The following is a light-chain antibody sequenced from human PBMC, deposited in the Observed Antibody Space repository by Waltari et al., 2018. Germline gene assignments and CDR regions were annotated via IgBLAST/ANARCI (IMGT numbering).Light chain of an antibody. CDR2: YDT. J-gene: IGLJ3*02. CDR1: NIESKS. Sequence: YVLTQPPSVSVAPGKTATLTCGGENIESKSVNWYQQKAGQAPVLVLFYDTDRPSGIPGRFVGANPGTTATLTIGWVEAGDEADYHCQVWDDTTNSGVFGGGTRLTVL. CDR3: QVWDDTTNSGV. V-gene: IGLV3-21*01.